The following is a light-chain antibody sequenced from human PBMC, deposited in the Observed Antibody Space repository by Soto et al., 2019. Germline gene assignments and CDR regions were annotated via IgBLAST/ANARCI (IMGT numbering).Light chain of an antibody. V-gene: IGKV1-33*01. CDR3: QQFAHAFT. J-gene: IGKJ3*01. CDR1: QDVSNY. CDR2: DAT. Sequence: IPMTQSPSSLSASIGDRVTITCQASQDVSNYLNWYQQKPGKVPKLLIFDATNLETGVPSRFSGSGSGTDFTFTISSLQPEDIATYYCQQFAHAFTFGPGTKVELK.